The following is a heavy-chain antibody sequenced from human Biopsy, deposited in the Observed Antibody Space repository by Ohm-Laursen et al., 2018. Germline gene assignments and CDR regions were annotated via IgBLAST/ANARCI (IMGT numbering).Heavy chain of an antibody. V-gene: IGHV4-34*08. Sequence: TLSLTCAVFGKTLSDYQWSWIRQPPVKGLEWIGQINQAGTTNYNPSLKSRVSISADASKYEFSLRLTSVTAADTAVYLCGNEVHGRDYWGLGAQVTVSS. CDR2: INQAGTT. CDR1: GKTLSDYQ. J-gene: IGHJ4*02. D-gene: IGHD2-15*01. CDR3: GNEVHGRDY.